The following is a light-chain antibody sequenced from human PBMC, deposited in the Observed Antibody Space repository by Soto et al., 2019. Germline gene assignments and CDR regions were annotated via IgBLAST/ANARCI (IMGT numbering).Light chain of an antibody. V-gene: IGKV1-5*01. Sequence: DLQMTQSPSTLSASVGDRVTITCRASQSISSWLAWYQQKPGKAPKLLIYDASSLESGVPSRFSGSGSVTEFTLTISSLQPDDFATYYCQQYNSYLFTFGPGTKVDIK. CDR1: QSISSW. J-gene: IGKJ3*01. CDR3: QQYNSYLFT. CDR2: DAS.